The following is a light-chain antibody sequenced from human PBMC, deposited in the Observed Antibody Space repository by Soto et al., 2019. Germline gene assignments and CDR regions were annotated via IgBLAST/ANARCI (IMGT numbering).Light chain of an antibody. Sequence: QSVLTQPPSVSGAPGQRVTISCTGSSSNIGAGYDVHWYQQPPGTAPKLLIYGNSNRPSGVPDRFSGSKSGTSASLATTGLQAEDEADYYCQSYDSSLSGSVVFGGGTKLTVL. V-gene: IGLV1-40*01. J-gene: IGLJ2*01. CDR2: GNS. CDR1: SSNIGAGYD. CDR3: QSYDSSLSGSVV.